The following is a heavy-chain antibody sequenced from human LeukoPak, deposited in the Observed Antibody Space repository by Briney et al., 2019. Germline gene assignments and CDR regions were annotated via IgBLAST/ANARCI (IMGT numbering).Heavy chain of an antibody. CDR3: ARSTGGKQQLVGP. CDR1: GGSISSSSYY. V-gene: IGHV4-39*07. D-gene: IGHD6-13*01. Sequence: PSETLSLTCTVSGGSISSSSYYWGWIRQPPGKGLEWIGSIYYSGSTYYNPSLKSRVTISVDTSKNQFSLKLSSVTAADTAVYYCARSTGGKQQLVGPWGQGTLVTVSS. J-gene: IGHJ5*02. CDR2: IYYSGST.